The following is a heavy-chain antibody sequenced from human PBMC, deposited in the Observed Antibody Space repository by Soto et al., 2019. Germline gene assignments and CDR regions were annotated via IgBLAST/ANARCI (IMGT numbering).Heavy chain of an antibody. CDR3: ARDGVRGYSYPRGYYGMDV. V-gene: IGHV1-18*01. D-gene: IGHD5-18*01. CDR1: GYTFTSYG. CDR2: ISAYNGNT. J-gene: IGHJ6*02. Sequence: ASVKVSCKASGYTFTSYGISWVRQAPGQGLEWMGWISAYNGNTNYAQKFQGRVTITADESTSTAYMELSSLRSEDTAVYYCARDGVRGYSYPRGYYGMDVWGQGTTVTVSS.